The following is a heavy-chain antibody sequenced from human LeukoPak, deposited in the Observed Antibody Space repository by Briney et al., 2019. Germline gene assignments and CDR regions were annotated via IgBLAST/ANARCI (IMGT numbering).Heavy chain of an antibody. CDR2: INAGNGNT. V-gene: IGHV1-3*01. CDR3: ASSSGYLLPYYFDY. J-gene: IGHJ4*02. Sequence: ASVKVPCKASGYTFTSYAMHWVRQAPGQRLEWMGWINAGNGNTKYSQKFQGRVTITRDTSASTAYMELSSLRSEDTAVYYCASSSGYLLPYYFDYWGQGTLVTVSS. D-gene: IGHD3-22*01. CDR1: GYTFTSYA.